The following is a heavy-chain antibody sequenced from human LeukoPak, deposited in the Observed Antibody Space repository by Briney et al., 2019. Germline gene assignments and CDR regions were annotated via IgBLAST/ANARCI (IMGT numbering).Heavy chain of an antibody. CDR1: GGSISSYY. CDR3: ARALNSGYDYYFDY. J-gene: IGHJ4*02. Sequence: SETLSLTCTVSGGSISSYYWSWIRQPPGKGLEWIGYIYYSGSTNYNPSLKSRVTISVDTSKNQFSLKLSSVTAADTAVYYCARALNSGYDYYFDYWGQGTLVTVSS. CDR2: IYYSGST. D-gene: IGHD5-12*01. V-gene: IGHV4-59*01.